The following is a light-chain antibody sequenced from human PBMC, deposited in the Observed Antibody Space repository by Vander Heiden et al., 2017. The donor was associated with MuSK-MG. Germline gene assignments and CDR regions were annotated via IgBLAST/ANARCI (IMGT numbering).Light chain of an antibody. CDR3: QQYGGPPLT. Sequence: EIVLTQAPGTLYVSPGGRATLSCRASQSIGDNLAWYQQKVGQAPRLLIYGAFTRAFGITDRFSGGGSGTDFTLVINKLGPEDFAMYYCQQYGGPPLTFGGGTEIQIK. J-gene: IGKJ4*01. CDR2: GAF. V-gene: IGKV3-20*01. CDR1: QSIGDN.